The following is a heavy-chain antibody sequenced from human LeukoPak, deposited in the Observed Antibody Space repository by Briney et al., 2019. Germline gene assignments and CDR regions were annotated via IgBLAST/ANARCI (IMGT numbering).Heavy chain of an antibody. CDR3: ARDPSGSYSP. Sequence: GGSLRLSCAASGSTFSSYNMNWVRQAPGKGLEWVSYISSSSSTIYYADSVKGRFTISRDNAKNSLYLQMNSLRDGDTAVYYCARDPSGSYSPWGQGTLVTVSS. CDR1: GSTFSSYN. J-gene: IGHJ4*02. V-gene: IGHV3-48*02. CDR2: ISSSSSTI. D-gene: IGHD1-26*01.